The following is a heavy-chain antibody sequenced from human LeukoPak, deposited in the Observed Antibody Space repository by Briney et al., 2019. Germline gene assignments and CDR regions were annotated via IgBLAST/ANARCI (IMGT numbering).Heavy chain of an antibody. Sequence: VASVKVSCKSSGYTFTSYGIIWVRQAPGQGLEWMGWIIAYNGNTNYAQKLQGRVTMTTDTSTSTAYMELRSLRSDDTAVYYCARAFLRFHDYWGQGTLVTVSS. CDR3: ARAFLRFHDY. V-gene: IGHV1-18*01. D-gene: IGHD3-3*01. CDR1: GYTFTSYG. J-gene: IGHJ4*02. CDR2: IIAYNGNT.